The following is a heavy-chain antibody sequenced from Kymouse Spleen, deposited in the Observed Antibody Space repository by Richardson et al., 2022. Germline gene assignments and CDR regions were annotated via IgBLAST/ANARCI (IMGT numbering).Heavy chain of an antibody. CDR3: ASSGSYYNDAFDI. CDR2: TRNKANSYTT. J-gene: IGHJ3*02. CDR1: GFTFSDHY. D-gene: IGHD3-10*01. Sequence: EVQLVESGGGLVQPGGSLRLSCAASGFTFSDHYMDWVRQAPGKGLEWVGRTRNKANSYTTEYAASVKGRFTISRDDSKNSLYLQMNSLKTEDTAVYYCASSGSYYNDAFDIWGQGTMVTVSS. V-gene: IGHV3-72*01.